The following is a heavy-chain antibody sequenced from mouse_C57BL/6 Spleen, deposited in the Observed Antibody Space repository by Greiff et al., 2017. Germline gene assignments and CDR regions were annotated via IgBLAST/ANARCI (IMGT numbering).Heavy chain of an antibody. CDR1: GYTFTDYN. J-gene: IGHJ3*01. V-gene: IGHV1-22*01. Sequence: EVQLQQSGPELVKPGASVKMSCKASGYTFTDYNMHWVKQSHGKSLEWIGYINPNNGGTSYNQKFKGKATLTVNKSSSTAYMELRSLTSEDSAVYYCARFYTILYGNYTWFAYWGQGTLVTVSA. CDR2: INPNNGGT. CDR3: ARFYTILYGNYTWFAY. D-gene: IGHD2-1*01.